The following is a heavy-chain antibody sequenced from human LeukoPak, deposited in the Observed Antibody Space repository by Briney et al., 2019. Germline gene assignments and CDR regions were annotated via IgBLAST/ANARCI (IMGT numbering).Heavy chain of an antibody. Sequence: SETLSLTCTVSGGSISSSSYYWGWIHQPPGKGLEWIGSIYYSGSTYYNPSLKSRVTISVDTSKNQFSLKLSSVTAADTAVYYCAGVGDYVWGSYRYDWFDPWGQGTLVTVSS. V-gene: IGHV4-39*07. D-gene: IGHD3-16*02. CDR1: GGSISSSSYY. J-gene: IGHJ5*02. CDR3: AGVGDYVWGSYRYDWFDP. CDR2: IYYSGST.